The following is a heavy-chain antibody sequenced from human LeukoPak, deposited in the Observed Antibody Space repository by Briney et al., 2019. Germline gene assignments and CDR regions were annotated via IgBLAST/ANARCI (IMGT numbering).Heavy chain of an antibody. V-gene: IGHV3-21*01. Sequence: GGSLRLSCAASGFSFSSYNMNWVRQAPGKGLEWVSCISISNSYIYYADSVKGRFTISRDNTKNSLYLQMNSLRAEDTAVYYCAGDLFDYMDVWGKGTMVTASS. CDR1: GFSFSSYN. CDR2: ISISNSYI. CDR3: AGDLFDYMDV. D-gene: IGHD2-21*01. J-gene: IGHJ6*03.